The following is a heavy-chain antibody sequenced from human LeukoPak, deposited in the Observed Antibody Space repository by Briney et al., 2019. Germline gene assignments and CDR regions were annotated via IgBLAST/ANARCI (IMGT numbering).Heavy chain of an antibody. V-gene: IGHV3-23*01. CDR3: AKAPRYDFWSDSDY. J-gene: IGHJ4*02. D-gene: IGHD3-3*01. CDR2: ISGSGGST. Sequence: GGSLRLSCAASGFTFSSYAMSWVRQAPGKGLEWVSAISGSGGSTYYADSVKGRFTISRDNSKNTLYLQMNSLRAEDTAVYYCAKAPRYDFWSDSDYWGQGTLVTVSS. CDR1: GFTFSSYA.